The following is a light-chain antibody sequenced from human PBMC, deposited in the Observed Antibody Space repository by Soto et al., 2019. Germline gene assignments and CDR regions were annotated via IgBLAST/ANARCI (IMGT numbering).Light chain of an antibody. J-gene: IGKJ1*01. V-gene: IGKV1-5*01. CDR1: QSISSW. CDR2: DAS. CDR3: QQYENYWT. Sequence: DIQLTQSPSFLSTSVGDRVTITCRASQSISSWLAWYQHKPGKAPKLLIYDASNLDSGVPSRFSGSGSGTEFSLTISNLQPDDCATYYCQQYENYWTFGQGTKVDIK.